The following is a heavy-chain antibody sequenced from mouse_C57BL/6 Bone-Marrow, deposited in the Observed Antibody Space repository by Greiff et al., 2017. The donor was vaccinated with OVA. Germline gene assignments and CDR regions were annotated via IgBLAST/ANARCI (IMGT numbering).Heavy chain of an antibody. J-gene: IGHJ3*01. CDR1: GFSLTSYG. V-gene: IGHV2-2*01. D-gene: IGHD2-5*01. Sequence: QVQLQQSGPGLVQPSQSLSITCTVSGFSLTSYGVHWVRQSPGKGLEWLGVIWSGGSTDYNAAFISRLSISKDNSKSQVFFKMNSLQADDTAIYYCASYYSNGDWFAYWGQGTLVTVSA. CDR2: IWSGGST. CDR3: ASYYSNGDWFAY.